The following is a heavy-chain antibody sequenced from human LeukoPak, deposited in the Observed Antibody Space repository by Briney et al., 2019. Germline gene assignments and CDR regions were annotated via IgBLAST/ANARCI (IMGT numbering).Heavy chain of an antibody. J-gene: IGHJ4*02. V-gene: IGHV4-39*07. CDR2: IYYSGST. CDR3: AREGVSVTNFDY. CDR1: DGSISSSSYY. D-gene: IGHD5/OR15-5a*01. Sequence: SETLSLTCTVSDGSISSSSYYWGWIRQPPGKGLEWIGNIYYSGSTYYNPSLKSRVTISVDTSKNQFSLKLSSVTAADTAIYYCAREGVSVTNFDYWGQGTLVTVSS.